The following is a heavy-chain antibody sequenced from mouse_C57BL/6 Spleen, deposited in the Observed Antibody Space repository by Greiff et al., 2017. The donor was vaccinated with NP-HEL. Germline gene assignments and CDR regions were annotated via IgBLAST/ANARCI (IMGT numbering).Heavy chain of an antibody. CDR3: ARHERYYGSFYAMDY. Sequence: EVQRVESGGGLVKPGGSLKLSCAASGFTFSSYTMSWVRQTPEKRLEWVATISGGGGNTYYPDSVKGRFTISRDNAKNTLYLQMSSLRSEDTALYYCARHERYYGSFYAMDYWGQGTSVTVSS. J-gene: IGHJ4*01. CDR2: ISGGGGNT. D-gene: IGHD1-1*01. CDR1: GFTFSSYT. V-gene: IGHV5-9*01.